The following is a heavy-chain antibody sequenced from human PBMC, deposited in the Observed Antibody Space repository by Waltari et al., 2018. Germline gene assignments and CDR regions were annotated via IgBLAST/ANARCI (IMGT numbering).Heavy chain of an antibody. CDR2: ISGSGGST. CDR3: AKDTAAGGRNWYFDL. J-gene: IGHJ2*01. Sequence: EVQLLESGGGLVQPGGSLRLSCAASGFTFSSYAMSWVRQATGKGLEWVSAISGSGGSTYYADSVKGRFTISRDNSKNTLYLQMNSLRAEDTAVYYCAKDTAAGGRNWYFDLWGRGTLVTVSS. CDR1: GFTFSSYA. D-gene: IGHD6-13*01. V-gene: IGHV3-23*01.